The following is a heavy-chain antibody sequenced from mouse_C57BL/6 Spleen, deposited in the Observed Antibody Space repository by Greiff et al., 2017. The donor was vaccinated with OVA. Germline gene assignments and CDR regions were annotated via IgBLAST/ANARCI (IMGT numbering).Heavy chain of an antibody. V-gene: IGHV1-82*01. CDR2: IYPGDGDT. J-gene: IGHJ3*01. CDR3: AREDYDYDRGFAY. D-gene: IGHD2-4*01. Sequence: VQLVESGPELVKPGASVKISCKASGYAFSSSWLNWVKQRPGKGLEWIGRIYPGDGDTNYNGKFKGKATLTADKSSSTAYMQLSSLTSEDSAVYFCAREDYDYDRGFAYWGQGTLVTVSA. CDR1: GYAFSSSW.